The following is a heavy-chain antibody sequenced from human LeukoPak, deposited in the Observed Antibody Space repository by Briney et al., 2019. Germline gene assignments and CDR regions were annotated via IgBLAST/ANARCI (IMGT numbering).Heavy chain of an antibody. V-gene: IGHV3-30*02. D-gene: IGHD2-2*01. J-gene: IGHJ4*02. CDR2: IRYDGSNK. Sequence: GGSLILSCAASGFTFSSYGMHWVRQAPGKGLEWVAFIRYDGSNKYYADSVKGRFTISRDNSKNTLYLQMNSLRAEDTAVYYCAKMGIGYCSSTSCLYFDYWGQGTLVTVSS. CDR3: AKMGIGYCSSTSCLYFDY. CDR1: GFTFSSYG.